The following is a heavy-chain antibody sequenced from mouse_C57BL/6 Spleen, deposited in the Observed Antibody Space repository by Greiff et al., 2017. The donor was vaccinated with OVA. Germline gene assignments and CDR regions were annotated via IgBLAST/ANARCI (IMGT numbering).Heavy chain of an antibody. J-gene: IGHJ3*01. CDR2: ISSGGSYT. D-gene: IGHD2-10*01. Sequence: EVKLVESGGDLVKPGGSLKLSRAASGFTFSSYGMSWVRQTPDERLEWVATISSGGSYTYYPDSVKGRFTISRDNAKNTLYLQMSSLKSEDTAMYYCARHASYDYWGQGTLVTVSA. V-gene: IGHV5-6*01. CDR1: GFTFSSYG. CDR3: ARHASYDY.